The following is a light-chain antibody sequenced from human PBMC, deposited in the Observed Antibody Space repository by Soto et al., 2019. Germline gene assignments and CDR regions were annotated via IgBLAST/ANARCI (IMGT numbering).Light chain of an antibody. Sequence: EIVLTQSPGTLSLSPGERATLSCRASQSVSSSYLAWYQQKPGQAPRLLISGASGRATGIPVRFSSSGSETDFTLTISRLEPEDFAVYYCQHYGTSWWTFGQGTK. CDR1: QSVSSSY. CDR3: QHYGTSWWT. V-gene: IGKV3-20*01. CDR2: GAS. J-gene: IGKJ1*01.